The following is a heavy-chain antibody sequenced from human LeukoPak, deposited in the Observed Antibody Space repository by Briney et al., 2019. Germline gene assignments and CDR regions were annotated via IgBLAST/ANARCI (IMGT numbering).Heavy chain of an antibody. D-gene: IGHD1-26*01. J-gene: IGHJ5*02. V-gene: IGHV4-39*02. CDR2: IYYSGTT. CDR1: GDSISSSDYY. CDR3: ARGHIVGAPWGFDP. Sequence: SETLSLTCTVSGDSISSSDYYWGWIRQPPGKGLEWIGSIYYSGTTYHNPSLKSRVTISVDTSKIHFSLNLSSVTAADTAVYYCARGHIVGAPWGFDPWGQGTLVTVSS.